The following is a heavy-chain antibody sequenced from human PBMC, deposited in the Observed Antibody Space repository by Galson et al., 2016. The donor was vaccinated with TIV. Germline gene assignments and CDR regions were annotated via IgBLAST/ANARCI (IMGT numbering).Heavy chain of an antibody. V-gene: IGHV1-69*13. CDR3: AKGRNTAMDTYYWYYGMDV. D-gene: IGHD5-18*01. CDR1: GGSFSSYV. J-gene: IGHJ6*02. Sequence: SVKVSCKASGGSFSSYVITWVRQAPGQGLEWMGGIVPLFPTPNYAQKFQGRVTITADESTSTAYMELTSLRSEDTATYYCAKGRNTAMDTYYWYYGMDVWGQGTTVTVSS. CDR2: IVPLFPTP.